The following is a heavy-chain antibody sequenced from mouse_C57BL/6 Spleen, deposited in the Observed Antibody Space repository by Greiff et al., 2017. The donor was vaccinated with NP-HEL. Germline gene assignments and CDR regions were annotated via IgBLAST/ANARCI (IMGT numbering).Heavy chain of an antibody. D-gene: IGHD1-1*01. CDR1: GYTFTSYW. Sequence: VQLKESGTVLARPGASVKMSCKTSGYTFTSYWMHWVKQRTEQGLEWIGRIDPEDGETKYAPKFQGKATITADTSSNTAYLQLSSLTSEDTAVYYCARGYGSVSFDYWGQGTTLTVSS. CDR3: ARGYGSVSFDY. CDR2: IDPEDGET. V-gene: IGHV14-2*01. J-gene: IGHJ2*01.